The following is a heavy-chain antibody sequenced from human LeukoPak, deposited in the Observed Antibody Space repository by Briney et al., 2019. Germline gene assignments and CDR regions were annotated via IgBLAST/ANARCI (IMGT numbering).Heavy chain of an antibody. J-gene: IGHJ4*02. CDR2: LNSGGSA. CDR1: GFTVTSNY. CDR3: ARDTDY. Sequence: GGSLRLSCAASGFTVTSNYMSWVRQAPGKGLEWVSLLNSGGSANYTDSVKGRVTISRDTSKNTLYLQMNSLRAEDTAVYYCARDTDYWGQGTLVTVSS. V-gene: IGHV3-66*01.